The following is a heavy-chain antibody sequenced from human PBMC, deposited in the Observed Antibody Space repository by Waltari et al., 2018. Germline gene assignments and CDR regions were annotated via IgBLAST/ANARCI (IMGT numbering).Heavy chain of an antibody. D-gene: IGHD5-12*01. Sequence: EVQLVESGGDLAQPGGSLGLSCAASGFGFGSFSTSWVRQAPGKGLEWLSYISSTTRNIYYADSVKGRFTISRDNAENSVYLQMNSLRDEDTAVYYCARVGDSGYVSDYWGQGTLVTVSS. CDR2: ISSTTRNI. CDR1: GFGFGSFS. CDR3: ARVGDSGYVSDY. V-gene: IGHV3-48*02. J-gene: IGHJ4*02.